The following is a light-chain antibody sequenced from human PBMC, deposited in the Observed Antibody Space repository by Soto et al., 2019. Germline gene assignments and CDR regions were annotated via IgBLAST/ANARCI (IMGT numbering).Light chain of an antibody. J-gene: IGLJ2*01. Sequence: QSALTQPASVSGSPGQSITISCTGTSSDVGGYNYASWYQQHPGKAPKLMIYDVSNRPSGVSNRFSGSKSGNTASLTISGLQAEDEADYYCSSYTSSSTSVVFGGGTQLTVL. CDR2: DVS. V-gene: IGLV2-14*01. CDR3: SSYTSSSTSVV. CDR1: SSDVGGYNY.